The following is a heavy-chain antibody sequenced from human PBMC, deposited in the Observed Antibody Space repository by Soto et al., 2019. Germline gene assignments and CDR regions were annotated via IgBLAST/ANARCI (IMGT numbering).Heavy chain of an antibody. CDR2: ISWNSDSL. V-gene: IGHV3-9*01. J-gene: IGHJ1*01. CDR3: AKGPCGAVSGSTPHLLH. CDR1: GFIFDDYA. Sequence: GGSLRLSCAASGFIFDDYAMYWVRQAPGKGLEWVSSISWNSDSLVYADSVKGRFAISRDNAKNSLHLQMNGLRVDDTALYYWAKGPCGAVSGSTPHLLHWGQGTLVTVSS. D-gene: IGHD1-26*01.